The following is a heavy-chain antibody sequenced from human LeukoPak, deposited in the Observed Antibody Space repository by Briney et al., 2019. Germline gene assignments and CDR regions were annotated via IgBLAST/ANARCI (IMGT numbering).Heavy chain of an antibody. D-gene: IGHD3-10*01. V-gene: IGHV3-30-3*01. Sequence: GGSPRLSCAASGFTFSSYATHWVRQAPGKGLEWVAVISYDGSNKYYADSVKGRFTISRDNSKNTLYLQMNSLRAEDTAVYYCARDPKVRSPPLYYFDYWGQGTLVTVSS. CDR2: ISYDGSNK. CDR3: ARDPKVRSPPLYYFDY. J-gene: IGHJ4*02. CDR1: GFTFSSYA.